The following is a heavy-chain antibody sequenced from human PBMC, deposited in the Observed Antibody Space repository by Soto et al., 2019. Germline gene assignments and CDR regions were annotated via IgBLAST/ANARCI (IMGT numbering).Heavy chain of an antibody. D-gene: IGHD2-15*01. CDR1: CGSISSYY. J-gene: IGHJ5*02. V-gene: IGHV4-59*08. Sequence: PSETLSLTCTVSCGSISSYYWSWIRQPPGKGLEWIGYIYYSGSTNYNPSLKSRVTISVDTSKNQFSLKLSSVTAADTAVYYCARQGAATRGRFVPWGQGTLVTVSS. CDR3: ARQGAATRGRFVP. CDR2: IYYSGST.